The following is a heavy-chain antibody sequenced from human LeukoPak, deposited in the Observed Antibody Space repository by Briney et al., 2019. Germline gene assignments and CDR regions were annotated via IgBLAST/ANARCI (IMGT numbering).Heavy chain of an antibody. CDR1: GFTFSSYW. CDR3: ARDENYDFWSGYYRGPDAFDI. D-gene: IGHD3-3*01. J-gene: IGHJ3*02. Sequence: GGSLRLSCAASGFTFSSYWMSWVRQAPGKGLEWVANIKQDGSEKYYVDSVKGRFTISRDNAKNSLYLQMNSLRAEDTAVYYCARDENYDFWSGYYRGPDAFDIWGQGTMVTVSS. CDR2: IKQDGSEK. V-gene: IGHV3-7*01.